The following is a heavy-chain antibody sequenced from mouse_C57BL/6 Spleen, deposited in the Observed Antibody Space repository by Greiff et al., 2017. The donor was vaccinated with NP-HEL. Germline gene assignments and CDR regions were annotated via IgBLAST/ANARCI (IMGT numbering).Heavy chain of an antibody. J-gene: IGHJ2*01. D-gene: IGHD1-1*01. V-gene: IGHV1-54*01. CDR3: ARRYGSLYYFDY. Sequence: QVQLQQSGAELVRPGTSVKVSCKASGYAFTNYLIEWVKQRPGQGLEWIGVINPGSGGTNYNEKFKGKATLTADKSSSTAYMQLSSLTSEDSAVYFCARRYGSLYYFDYWGQGTTLTVSS. CDR1: GYAFTNYL. CDR2: INPGSGGT.